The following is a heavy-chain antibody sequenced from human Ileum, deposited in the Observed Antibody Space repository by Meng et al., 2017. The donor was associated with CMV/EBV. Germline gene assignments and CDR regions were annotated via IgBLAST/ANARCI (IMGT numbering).Heavy chain of an antibody. D-gene: IGHD5-24*01. J-gene: IGHJ5*02. CDR1: GDSVSRNSAA. CDR2: TYYRSKRYY. V-gene: IGHV6-1*01. Sequence: SQTLSLTCAISGDSVSRNSAAWNWIRQSPSRGLEWLGRTYYRSKRYYDYALSVKSRISINPDTSKNQFSLQLNSMTPEDTAVYYCARVVDGHFDPWGEGDLVTVAS. CDR3: ARVVDGHFDP.